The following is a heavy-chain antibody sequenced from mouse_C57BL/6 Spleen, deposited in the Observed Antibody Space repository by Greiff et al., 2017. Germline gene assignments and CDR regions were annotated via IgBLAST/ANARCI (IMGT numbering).Heavy chain of an antibody. CDR3: AREGLRRGYAMDY. Sequence: VKLMESGAELVRPGASVKLSCKASGYTFTDYYINWVKQRPGQGLEWIARIYPGSGNTYYNEKFKGKATLTAEKSSSTAYMQLSSLTSEDSAVYFCAREGLRRGYAMDYWGQGTSVTVSS. D-gene: IGHD2-4*01. J-gene: IGHJ4*01. V-gene: IGHV1-76*01. CDR1: GYTFTDYY. CDR2: IYPGSGNT.